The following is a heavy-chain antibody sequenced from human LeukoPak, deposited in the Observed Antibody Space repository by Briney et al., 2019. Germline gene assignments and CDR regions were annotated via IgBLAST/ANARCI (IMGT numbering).Heavy chain of an antibody. CDR2: ISGSGGST. D-gene: IGHD6-19*01. Sequence: GGSLRLSCAASGFTFSSYAMSWDRQAPGKGLEWVSAISGSGGSTYYADSVKGRFTISRDNSKNTLYLQMNSLRAEDTAVYYCARLPSRYSSGFYHFDYWGQGTLVTVSS. V-gene: IGHV3-23*01. J-gene: IGHJ4*02. CDR1: GFTFSSYA. CDR3: ARLPSRYSSGFYHFDY.